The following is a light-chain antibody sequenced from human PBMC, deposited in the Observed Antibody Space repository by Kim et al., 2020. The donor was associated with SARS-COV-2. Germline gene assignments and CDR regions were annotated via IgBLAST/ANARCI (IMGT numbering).Light chain of an antibody. CDR1: QSIGSN. CDR2: DAS. Sequence: ETPKEKVTITCRASQSIGSNLHWYQQKPDQSPKLLIKDASQAFSGVPSRFSGSGSGTDFTLTINSLEAEDAATYYCHQSSSLPGTFGGGTKVDIK. V-gene: IGKV6-21*01. CDR3: HQSSSLPGT. J-gene: IGKJ4*01.